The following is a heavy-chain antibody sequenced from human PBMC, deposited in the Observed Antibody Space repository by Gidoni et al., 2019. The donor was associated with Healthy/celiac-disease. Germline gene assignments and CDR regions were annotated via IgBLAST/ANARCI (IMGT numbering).Heavy chain of an antibody. CDR1: VGTFSSYA. D-gene: IGHD3-10*01. CDR2: TIPIFGTA. V-gene: IGHV1-69*01. CDR3: ARSFYGSGRTSYYYYGRDV. J-gene: IGHJ6*02. Sequence: QVQLVQSGAEVKKPGSSVKVSCKASVGTFSSYAISWLRQAPGQGLEWMGGTIPIFGTANYEQKFQGRVTITADESTSTAYMELSSLRSEDTAVYYCARSFYGSGRTSYYYYGRDVWGQGTTVTVSS.